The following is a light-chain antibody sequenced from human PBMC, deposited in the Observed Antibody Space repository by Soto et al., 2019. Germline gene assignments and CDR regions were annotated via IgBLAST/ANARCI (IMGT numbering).Light chain of an antibody. CDR2: RNN. V-gene: IGLV1-40*01. CDR3: QSYDSNMSGDVV. CDR1: SSNIGAGYD. Sequence: QSVLTQPPSVSGAPGQRVTISCTGSSSNIGAGYDVHWYQQFPGTAPKLLVFRNNNRPSGVPDRFSGTKSGTSASLAITGLRAEDEADYYCQSYDSNMSGDVVFGGGTKVTVL. J-gene: IGLJ2*01.